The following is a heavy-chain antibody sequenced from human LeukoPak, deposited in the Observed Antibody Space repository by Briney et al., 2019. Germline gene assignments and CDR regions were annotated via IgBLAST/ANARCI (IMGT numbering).Heavy chain of an antibody. Sequence: PGGSLRLSCAASGFTFSSYSMNWVRQAPGKGLEWVSSISSSSSYIYYADSVKGRFTISRDNAKNSLYLQMNSLRAEDTAVYYCARDSRRGYSGYVVWGQGTLVTVSS. D-gene: IGHD5-12*01. CDR2: ISSSSSYI. CDR3: ARDSRRGYSGYVV. CDR1: GFTFSSYS. J-gene: IGHJ4*02. V-gene: IGHV3-21*01.